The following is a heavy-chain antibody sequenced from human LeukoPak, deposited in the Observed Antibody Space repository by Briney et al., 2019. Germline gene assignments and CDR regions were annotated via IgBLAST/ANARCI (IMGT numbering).Heavy chain of an antibody. CDR1: GFTISNHY. D-gene: IGHD6-13*01. J-gene: IGHJ6*02. Sequence: PGGSLRLSCAASGFTISNHYVSWVRQAPGKGLQWVSIIYSGVGTSYADSVKGRFTISRDNSENAVYLQMDSLKTDDTGVYYCTTGLGSSWHYYYYAMDVWGQGTTVTVSS. CDR2: IYSGVGT. V-gene: IGHV3-66*01. CDR3: TTGLGSSWHYYYYAMDV.